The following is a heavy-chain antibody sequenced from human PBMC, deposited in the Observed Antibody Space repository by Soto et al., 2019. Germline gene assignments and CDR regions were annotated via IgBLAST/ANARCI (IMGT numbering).Heavy chain of an antibody. V-gene: IGHV1-18*01. CDR2: ISAYNGNT. D-gene: IGHD2-21*02. CDR3: ARAPPTRLDGGDWLDY. Sequence: ASVKVSCKASGYTFTSYGISWVRQAPGQGLEWMGWISAYNGNTNYAQKLQGRVTMTTDTSTSTAYMELRSLRSDDTAVYYCARAPPTRLDGGDWLDYCAQRTLVPFSS. J-gene: IGHJ4*02. CDR1: GYTFTSYG.